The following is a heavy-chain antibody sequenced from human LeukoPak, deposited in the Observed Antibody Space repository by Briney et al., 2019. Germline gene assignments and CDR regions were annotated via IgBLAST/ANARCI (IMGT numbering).Heavy chain of an antibody. CDR3: ARDGTAVVVVAATHRAFDI. Sequence: SVKVSCKASGGTFSSYAISWVRQAPGQGLEWMGRIIPIFGTANYAQKFQGRVTITTDESTSTAYMELSSLRSDDTAVYYCARDGTAVVVVAATHRAFDIWGQGTMVTVSS. CDR1: GGTFSSYA. D-gene: IGHD2-15*01. CDR2: IIPIFGTA. J-gene: IGHJ3*02. V-gene: IGHV1-69*05.